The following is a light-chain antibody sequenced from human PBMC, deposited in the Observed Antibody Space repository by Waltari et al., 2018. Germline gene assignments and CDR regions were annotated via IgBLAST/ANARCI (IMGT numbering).Light chain of an antibody. CDR1: QSVGRY. CDR2: DAS. V-gene: IGKV3-20*01. J-gene: IGKJ1*01. CDR3: QKYVSLPAT. Sequence: DIVLTQSPATLSLSPGDRAPLSCRASQSVGRYLAWYQQKPGQAPRLHIYDASIRATGIPDRFSGSGSGTDFSLTISRLEPEDFAVYYCQKYVSLPATFGQGTKVEIK.